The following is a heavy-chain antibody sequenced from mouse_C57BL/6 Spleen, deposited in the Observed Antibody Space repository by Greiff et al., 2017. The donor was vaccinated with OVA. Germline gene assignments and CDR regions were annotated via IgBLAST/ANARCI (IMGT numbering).Heavy chain of an antibody. V-gene: IGHV1-55*01. D-gene: IGHD2-4*01. CDR1: GYTFTSNW. CDR3: ARAGDYDRAMDY. Sequence: QVQLQQPGAELVKPGASVKMSCKASGYTFTSNWITWVKQRPGQGLEWIGDIYPGSGSTNYNEKFKSKATLTVDTSSSTAYMQLSSLTSEDSAVYYCARAGDYDRAMDYWGQGTSVTVSS. J-gene: IGHJ4*01. CDR2: IYPGSGST.